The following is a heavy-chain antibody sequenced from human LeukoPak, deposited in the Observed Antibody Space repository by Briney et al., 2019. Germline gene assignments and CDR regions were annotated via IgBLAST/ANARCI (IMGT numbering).Heavy chain of an antibody. J-gene: IGHJ4*02. Sequence: PSETLSLTCAVYGGSFSGYYWSWIRQPPGKGLEWIGEINHSGSTNYNPSLKSRVTISVDTSKNQFSLKLSSVTAADTAVYYCAKGRSRGSIDYWGQGTLVTVSS. CDR1: GGSFSGYY. CDR3: AKGRSRGSIDY. V-gene: IGHV4-34*01. CDR2: INHSGST. D-gene: IGHD6-19*01.